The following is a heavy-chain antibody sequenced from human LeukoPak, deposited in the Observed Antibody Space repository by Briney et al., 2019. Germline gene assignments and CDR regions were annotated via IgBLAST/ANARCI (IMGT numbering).Heavy chain of an antibody. CDR2: IPISDSTT. J-gene: IGHJ4*02. Sequence: GGSLRLSCAASGFTFSSFSMKWVRQAPGKGLEWVSYIPISDSTTFYADSVKGRFSISRDNAQNSLFLQMNSLRDEDTAVYYCARDRDYAFDSWGQGTLVTVSS. CDR1: GFTFSSFS. V-gene: IGHV3-48*02. CDR3: ARDRDYAFDS. D-gene: IGHD4/OR15-4a*01.